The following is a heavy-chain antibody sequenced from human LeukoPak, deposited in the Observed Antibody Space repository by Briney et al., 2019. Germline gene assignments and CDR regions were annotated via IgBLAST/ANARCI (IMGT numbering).Heavy chain of an antibody. V-gene: IGHV3-7*01. CDR1: GFTFSSYW. D-gene: IGHD2-15*01. CDR2: IKQDGSEK. CDR3: ARPGQSLGYCSGGSCDFDY. J-gene: IGHJ4*02. Sequence: GGSLRLSCAASGFTFSSYWMSWVRQAPGKGLEWVANIKQDGSEKYYADSVKGRFTISRDNSKNTLYLQMNSLRAEDTAVYYCARPGQSLGYCSGGSCDFDYWGQGTLVTVSS.